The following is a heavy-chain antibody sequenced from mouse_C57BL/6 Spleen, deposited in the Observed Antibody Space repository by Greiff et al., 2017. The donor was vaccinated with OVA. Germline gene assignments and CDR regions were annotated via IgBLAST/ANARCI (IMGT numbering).Heavy chain of an antibody. CDR1: GYTFTSYG. V-gene: IGHV1-81*01. Sequence: VHLVESGAELARPGASVKLSCKASGYTFTSYGISWVKQRTGQGLEWIGEIYPRSGNTYYNEKFKGKATLTADKSSSTAYMELRSLTSEDSAVYFCAIYYGSFYAMDYWGQGTSVTVSS. J-gene: IGHJ4*01. CDR2: IYPRSGNT. CDR3: AIYYGSFYAMDY. D-gene: IGHD2-2*01.